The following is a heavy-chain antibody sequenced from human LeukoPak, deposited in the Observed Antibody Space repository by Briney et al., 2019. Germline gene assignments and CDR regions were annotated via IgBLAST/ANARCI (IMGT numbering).Heavy chain of an antibody. J-gene: IGHJ4*02. Sequence: GGSLRLSCAASGFTFSSYAMHWVRQAPGKWLEWVAVISYDGSNKYYADSVKGRFTISRDNSKNTLYLQMNSLRAEDTAVYYCAGLDENRYYFDYWGQGTLVTVSS. CDR1: GFTFSSYA. CDR2: ISYDGSNK. D-gene: IGHD2/OR15-2a*01. V-gene: IGHV3-30-3*01. CDR3: AGLDENRYYFDY.